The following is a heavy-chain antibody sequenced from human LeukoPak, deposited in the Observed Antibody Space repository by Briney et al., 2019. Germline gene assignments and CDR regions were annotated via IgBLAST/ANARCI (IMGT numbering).Heavy chain of an antibody. Sequence: GRSLRLSCAASGFTFDDYAMHWVRQAPGKGLEWVSVIYSGGSTYYADSVKGRFTISRDNSKNTLYLQMNSLRAEDTAVYYCARAVLRHFDYWGQGTLVTVSS. CDR1: GFTFDDYA. J-gene: IGHJ4*02. CDR3: ARAVLRHFDY. CDR2: IYSGGST. D-gene: IGHD2/OR15-2a*01. V-gene: IGHV3-53*01.